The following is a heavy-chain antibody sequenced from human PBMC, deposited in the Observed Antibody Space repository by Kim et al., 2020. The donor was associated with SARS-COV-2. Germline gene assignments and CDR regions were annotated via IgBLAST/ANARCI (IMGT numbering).Heavy chain of an antibody. J-gene: IGHJ4*02. V-gene: IGHV3-74*01. Sequence: GGSLRLSCAASGFTFSSYWMHWVRQAPGKGLVWVSRINSDGSGTVYADSVKGRFTISRYNAKNTLYLQMNSLRVEDTAVYYCARSIVGPSTDYWGQGTLVTVSS. D-gene: IGHD1-26*01. CDR1: GFTFSSYW. CDR2: INSDGSGT. CDR3: ARSIVGPSTDY.